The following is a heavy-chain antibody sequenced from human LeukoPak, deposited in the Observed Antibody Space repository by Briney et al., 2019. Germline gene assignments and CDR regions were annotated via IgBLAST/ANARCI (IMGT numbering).Heavy chain of an antibody. V-gene: IGHV3-23*01. J-gene: IGHJ4*02. CDR1: GFTFRIYA. CDR3: AKPPYGRDVYNYFDY. Sequence: GGSLRLSCAGSGFTFRIYAMSWVRQAPGKGLGWGSAISGSGGSTYYADSVKGRFTISRDNSKNTLYLQMNSLRVEDTAVYYCAKPPYGRDVYNYFDYWGQGTPVTVSS. CDR2: ISGSGGST. D-gene: IGHD5-24*01.